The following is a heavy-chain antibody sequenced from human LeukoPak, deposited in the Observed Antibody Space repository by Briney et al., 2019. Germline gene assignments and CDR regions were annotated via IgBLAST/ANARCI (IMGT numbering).Heavy chain of an antibody. CDR1: GGTFSSYA. V-gene: IGHV1-69*04. CDR2: IIPILGIA. D-gene: IGHD5-18*01. J-gene: IGHJ6*02. Sequence: ASVKVSCKASGGTFSSYAISWVRQAPGQGLEWMGRIIPILGIANYAQKFQGRVTMTTDTSTSTAYMELRSLRSDDTAVYYCAREVDTYGMDVWGQGTTVTVSS. CDR3: AREVDTYGMDV.